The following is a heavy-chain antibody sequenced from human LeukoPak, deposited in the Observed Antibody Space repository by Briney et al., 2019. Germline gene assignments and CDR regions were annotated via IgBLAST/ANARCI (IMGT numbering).Heavy chain of an antibody. V-gene: IGHV4-59*01. D-gene: IGHD6-13*01. CDR1: GGSISSYY. CDR3: ARGAAAVY. CDR2: IYYSGST. Sequence: SETLSLTCTVSGGSISSYYWSWIRQPPGKRLEYIGYIYYSGSTNYNPSLKSRVTISVDTSKNQFSLKLSSVTAADTAVYYCARGAAAVYWGQGTLVTVSS. J-gene: IGHJ4*02.